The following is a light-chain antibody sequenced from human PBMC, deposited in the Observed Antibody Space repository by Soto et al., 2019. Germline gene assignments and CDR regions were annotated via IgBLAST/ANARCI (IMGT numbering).Light chain of an antibody. CDR2: AAS. CDR1: QTIIRY. Sequence: DIQMTQSPSSLSASVGDRVTITCRASQTIIRYLNWYQQKPGRAPNLLIYAASSLPTGVPSRFSGSGSGTAFTLTISTLPPEDFATNSCQQSSSTLFTFGPGTKVEIK. J-gene: IGKJ3*01. V-gene: IGKV1-39*01. CDR3: QQSSSTLFT.